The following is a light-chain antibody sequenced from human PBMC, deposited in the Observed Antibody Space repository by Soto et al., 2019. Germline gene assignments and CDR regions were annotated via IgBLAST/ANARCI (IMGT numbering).Light chain of an antibody. CDR1: QSVAANY. CDR2: GAS. J-gene: IGKJ1*01. V-gene: IGKV3-20*01. Sequence: EVVLTQSPGTLSLSPGERATLSCRASQSVAANYLAWYQQKRGQAPRLLIYGASSRATGIPDRFSGSGSGTDFTLTISRLETEEFATYYCQQYNSYSWTFGQGTKVEIK. CDR3: QQYNSYSWT.